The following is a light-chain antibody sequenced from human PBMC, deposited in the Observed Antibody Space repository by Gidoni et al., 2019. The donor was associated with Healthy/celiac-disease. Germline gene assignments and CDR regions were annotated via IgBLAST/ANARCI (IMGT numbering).Light chain of an antibody. CDR3: QQYNNWPPGT. V-gene: IGKV3-15*01. CDR2: GAS. Sequence: EIVMTQSPATLSVSPGERATLSCRASQSVSSNLSWYQQKPGQAPRLLIYGASTRAPGIPARFSGSGSGTEFTLTISRLLSEDFAVYYCQQYNNWPPGTFGHGTKVEIK. J-gene: IGKJ1*01. CDR1: QSVSSN.